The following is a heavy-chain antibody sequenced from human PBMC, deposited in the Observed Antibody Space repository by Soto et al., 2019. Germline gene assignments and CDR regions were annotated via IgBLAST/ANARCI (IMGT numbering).Heavy chain of an antibody. CDR3: ATEVAQLVEDFDY. CDR1: GYTLTELS. CDR2: FDPEDGET. J-gene: IGHJ4*02. Sequence: GASVKVSCKVSGYTLTELSMHWVRQAPGKGLEWMGGFDPEDGETIYAQKFQGRVTMTADTSTDTAYMELSSLRPEDPAVYYCATEVAQLVEDFDYWGQGTLVTVSS. V-gene: IGHV1-24*01. D-gene: IGHD6-6*01.